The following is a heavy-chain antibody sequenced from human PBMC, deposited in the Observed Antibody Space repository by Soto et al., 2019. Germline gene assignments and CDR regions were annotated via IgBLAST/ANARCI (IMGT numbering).Heavy chain of an antibody. V-gene: IGHV3-23*01. CDR3: AKERTVTTADFDY. D-gene: IGHD4-4*01. Sequence: EVQLLESGGGLVQPGGSLRLSCAASGFTFSSYGMSWVRQAPGKGLEWVSSISGRGGNTYYADSVKGRFTISRDNSKNTLYLQMNSRRVEDTAVYYCAKERTVTTADFDYWGQGTLVTVSS. CDR1: GFTFSSYG. CDR2: ISGRGGNT. J-gene: IGHJ4*02.